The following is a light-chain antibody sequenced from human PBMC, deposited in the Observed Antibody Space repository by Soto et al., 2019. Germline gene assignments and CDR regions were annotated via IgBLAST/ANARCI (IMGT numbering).Light chain of an antibody. CDR2: HVS. CDR3: QQYNTFSGT. CDR1: QSMHNW. V-gene: IGKV1-5*03. J-gene: IGKJ1*01. Sequence: DIQMTQSPSTLSASVGDRVTITCRASQSMHNWLAWYQQKPGKSPRLLVHHVSTLYPGVPSRFIGSGSGTEFTLTISSRQPDYFAVDYCQQYNTFSGTFGQVSEVEIK.